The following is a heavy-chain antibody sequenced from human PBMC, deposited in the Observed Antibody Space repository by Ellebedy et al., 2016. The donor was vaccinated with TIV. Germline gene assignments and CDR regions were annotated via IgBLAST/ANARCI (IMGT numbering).Heavy chain of an antibody. J-gene: IGHJ6*03. V-gene: IGHV3-21*01. CDR2: ISSSSSYI. CDR1: GFTFSSYS. CDR3: ARSPLDGELKGSSGFEYSSSWWWSQPYYYYMDV. D-gene: IGHD6-13*01. Sequence: GGSLRLXXAASGFTFSSYSMNWVRQAPGKGLEWVSSISSSSSYIYYADSVKGRFTISRDNAKNSLYLQMNSLRAEDTAVYYCARSPLDGELKGSSGFEYSSSWWWSQPYYYYMDVWGKGTTVTVSS.